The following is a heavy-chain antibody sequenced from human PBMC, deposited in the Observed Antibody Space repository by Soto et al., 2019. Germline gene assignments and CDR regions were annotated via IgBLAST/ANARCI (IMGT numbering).Heavy chain of an antibody. CDR1: GFTFSSYA. CDR3: ARGGPEWLAPYGY. Sequence: EVQLLESGGDLVQPGGSLRLSCAASGFTFSSYAMSWVRQAPGKGLEWVSAISGSGGSTYYADSVKGRFTISRDNSKNALYLQMNSLRAEDTAVYYCARGGPEWLAPYGYWGQGTLVTVSS. J-gene: IGHJ4*02. D-gene: IGHD6-19*01. V-gene: IGHV3-23*01. CDR2: ISGSGGST.